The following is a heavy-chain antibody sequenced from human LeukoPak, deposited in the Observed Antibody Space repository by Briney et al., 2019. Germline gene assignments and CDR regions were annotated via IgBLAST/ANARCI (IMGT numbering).Heavy chain of an antibody. CDR1: GFTSDDYT. D-gene: IGHD5-18*01. CDR3: AKSTAMVTWGSFEI. J-gene: IGHJ3*02. V-gene: IGHV3-43*01. Sequence: VGSLRLSCAGSGFTSDDYTMDWVRQAPGKGLGWVSLITWDGGTTYYADSVKGRFTISRDNSKNSLYLQMDSLGTEDTALYYCAKSTAMVTWGSFEIWGQGTMVTVSS. CDR2: ITWDGGTT.